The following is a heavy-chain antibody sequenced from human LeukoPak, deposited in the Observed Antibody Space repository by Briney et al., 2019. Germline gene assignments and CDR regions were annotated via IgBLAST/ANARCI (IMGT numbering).Heavy chain of an antibody. CDR2: FRGSVRRT. CDR1: AFTFSIYA. D-gene: IGHD3-9*01. Sequence: PGESLRLSCEASAFTFSIYAMSCVRPAPRTLLEWASAFRGSVRRTTYAHSVNGPFTISRDNSKNTLYLQMNSLRAEDTAVYYCAKVRPKETYYDILTGYIRSAFDAFDIWGQGTMVTVSS. V-gene: IGHV3-23*01. CDR3: AKVRPKETYYDILTGYIRSAFDAFDI. J-gene: IGHJ3*02.